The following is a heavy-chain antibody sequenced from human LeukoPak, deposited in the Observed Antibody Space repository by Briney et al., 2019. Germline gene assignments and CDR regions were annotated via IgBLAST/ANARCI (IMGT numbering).Heavy chain of an antibody. Sequence: GGSLRLSCAASGFTFSSYEVHWVRQAPGKGLEWVSYISDIGTTQHYADSVKGRFTISRDNAKNSFYLQLNSLTAEDTAVYYCARDRSKVTAYDDALDIWGQETMVIVSS. D-gene: IGHD2-21*02. CDR1: GFTFSSYE. CDR3: ARDRSKVTAYDDALDI. V-gene: IGHV3-48*03. J-gene: IGHJ3*02. CDR2: ISDIGTTQ.